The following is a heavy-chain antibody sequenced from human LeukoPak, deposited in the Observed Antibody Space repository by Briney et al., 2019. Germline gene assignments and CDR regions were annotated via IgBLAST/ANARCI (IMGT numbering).Heavy chain of an antibody. CDR3: ARENTVTTDYYYGMDV. CDR2: INPNSGGT. CDR1: GYTFTSYY. V-gene: IGHV1-2*04. Sequence: ASVKVSCKASGYTFTSYYMHWVRQAPGQGLEWMGWINPNSGGTNYAQKFQGWVTMTRDTSISTAYMELSRLRSDDTAVYYCARENTVTTDYYYGMDVWGQGTTVTVSS. J-gene: IGHJ6*02. D-gene: IGHD4-17*01.